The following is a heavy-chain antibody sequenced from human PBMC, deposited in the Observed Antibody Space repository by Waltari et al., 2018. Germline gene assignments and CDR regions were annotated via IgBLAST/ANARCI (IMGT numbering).Heavy chain of an antibody. J-gene: IGHJ4*02. CDR2: IDHSGST. CDR1: GGSISSGGYS. D-gene: IGHD4-17*01. CDR3: ARMTTVVTPAFDY. V-gene: IGHV4-30-2*01. Sequence: QLQLQESGSGLVKPSQTLSLTCAVSGGSISSGGYSWSWIRQPPGKGLEWIGYIDHSGSTYYNPSLKSRVTISVDRSKNQFSLKLSSMTAADTAVYYCARMTTVVTPAFDYWGQGTLVTVSS.